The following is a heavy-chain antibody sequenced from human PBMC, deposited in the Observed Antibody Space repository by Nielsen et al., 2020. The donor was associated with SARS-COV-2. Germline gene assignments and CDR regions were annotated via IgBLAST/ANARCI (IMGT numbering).Heavy chain of an antibody. J-gene: IGHJ3*02. CDR3: AKDDVVRGDAFDI. V-gene: IGHV3-23*01. CDR2: ISASGGST. Sequence: GESLKISCAASGFTFTSYSYAMNWVRRTPGRGLQWVSGISASGGSTYYTDSVKGRFAVSRDNSRNTLYLQMHSLRVEDTALYYCAKDDVVRGDAFDIWGQGTMVTVSS. CDR1: GFTFTSYSYA. D-gene: IGHD3-10*01.